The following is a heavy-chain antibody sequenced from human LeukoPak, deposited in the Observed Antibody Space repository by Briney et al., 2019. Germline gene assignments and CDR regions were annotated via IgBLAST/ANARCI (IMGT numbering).Heavy chain of an antibody. J-gene: IGHJ6*03. CDR1: GGSIGIYY. D-gene: IGHD3-10*01. CDR2: IFTSGIA. Sequence: ETLSLTCTVSGGSIGIYYWNGIRQPAGKELEWIGRIFTSGIANYNPSLKSRVTMSVDTSKNQFSLNLSSVTAADTAVYYCAREISGTYYNPLGYMDVWGKGTTVTVSS. CDR3: AREISGTYYNPLGYMDV. V-gene: IGHV4-4*07.